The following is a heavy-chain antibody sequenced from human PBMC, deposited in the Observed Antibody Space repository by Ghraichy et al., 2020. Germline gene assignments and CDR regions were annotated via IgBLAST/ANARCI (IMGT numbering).Heavy chain of an antibody. J-gene: IGHJ4*02. D-gene: IGHD4-11*01. CDR2: INSNGGRT. V-gene: IGHV3-64*02. CDR3: ARCYSGLDD. CDR1: GFNFSSSA. Sequence: GESLNISCAASGFNFSSSAMHWVRQAPGKGLEYVASINSNGGRTYYADSVKGRFTISRDNSKNTVYLRMGSLRAEDMGVYYCARCYSGLDDWGQGTLVTVSS.